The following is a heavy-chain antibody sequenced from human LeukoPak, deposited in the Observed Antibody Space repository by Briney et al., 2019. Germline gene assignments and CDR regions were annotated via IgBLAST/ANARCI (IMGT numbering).Heavy chain of an antibody. CDR2: IRYDGSNK. CDR1: GFTFSSYG. Sequence: GGSLRLSCVASGFTFSSYGMHWVRQAPGKGLEWVAFIRYDGSNKYYADSVKGRFTISRDNSKNTLYLQMNSLRAEDTAVYYCAKPTRITIFGVAEYYFDYWGQGTLVTVSS. V-gene: IGHV3-30*02. J-gene: IGHJ4*02. D-gene: IGHD3-3*01. CDR3: AKPTRITIFGVAEYYFDY.